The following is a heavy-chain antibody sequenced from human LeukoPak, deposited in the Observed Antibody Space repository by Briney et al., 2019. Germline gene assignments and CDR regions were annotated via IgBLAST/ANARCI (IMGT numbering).Heavy chain of an antibody. CDR3: ARDLSFSYPSPQSGMDV. Sequence: ASVKVSCKASGYTFTSYAMNWVRQAPGQGLEWMGWINTNTGNPTYAQGFTGRFVFSLDTSVSTAYLQISSLKAEDTAVYYCARDLSFSYPSPQSGMDVWGQGTTVTVSS. V-gene: IGHV7-4-1*02. J-gene: IGHJ6*02. CDR1: GYTFTSYA. CDR2: INTNTGNP. D-gene: IGHD2/OR15-2a*01.